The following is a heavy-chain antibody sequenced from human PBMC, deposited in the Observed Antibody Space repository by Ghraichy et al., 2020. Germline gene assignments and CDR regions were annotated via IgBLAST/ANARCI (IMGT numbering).Heavy chain of an antibody. CDR3: ARRPITGAARPFDY. CDR1: GFTVSSNY. J-gene: IGHJ4*02. D-gene: IGHD6-6*01. V-gene: IGHV3-53*01. Sequence: GGSLRLSCAASGFTVSSNYMSWVRQAPGKGLEWVSVIYSGGSTYYADSVKGRFTISRDNSKNTLYLQMNSLRAEDTAVYYCARRPITGAARPFDYWGQGTLVTVSS. CDR2: IYSGGST.